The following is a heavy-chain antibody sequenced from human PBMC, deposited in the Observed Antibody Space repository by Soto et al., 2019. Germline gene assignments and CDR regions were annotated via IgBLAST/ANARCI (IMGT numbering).Heavy chain of an antibody. Sequence: SETLYLTCTVSGGSISSYYWSWIRQPPGKGLEWIGYIYYSGSTNYNPSLKSRVTISVDTSKNQFSLKLSSVTAADTAVYYCAREGVAPSFDYWGQGTLVTVSS. J-gene: IGHJ4*02. D-gene: IGHD5-12*01. V-gene: IGHV4-59*01. CDR3: AREGVAPSFDY. CDR1: GGSISSYY. CDR2: IYYSGST.